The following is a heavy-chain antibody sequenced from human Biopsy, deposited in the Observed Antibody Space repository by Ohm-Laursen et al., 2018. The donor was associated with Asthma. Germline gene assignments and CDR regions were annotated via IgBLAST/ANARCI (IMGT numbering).Heavy chain of an antibody. V-gene: IGHV3-30*03. CDR2: ISYDGREK. D-gene: IGHD1-20*01. CDR1: GFAFGNYA. J-gene: IGHJ6*02. CDR3: ARDLRSDNWNPWGMDV. Sequence: SLRLSCTASGFAFGNYAMYWVRQAPGKGPEWVALISYDGREKGYVDSVKGRFTFSRDNSQNTLSLEMNSLRVEDTAVYYCARDLRSDNWNPWGMDVWGLGTTATVAS.